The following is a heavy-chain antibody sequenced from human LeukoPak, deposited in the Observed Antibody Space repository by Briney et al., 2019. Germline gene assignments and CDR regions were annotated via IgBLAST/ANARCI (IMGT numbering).Heavy chain of an antibody. CDR2: ISYDGSNK. J-gene: IGHJ4*02. CDR1: GLTFSSYG. D-gene: IGHD1-26*01. V-gene: IGHV3-30*18. CDR3: AKGRRWELPTVLDY. Sequence: GRSLRLSCAPSGLTFSSYGMHWVRQAPGKGLEWVAFISYDGSNKYYAHCVKGRFTISRDNSKNTLYLQMNSLRGEDTAVYYCAKGRRWELPTVLDYWGQGSLVTVSS.